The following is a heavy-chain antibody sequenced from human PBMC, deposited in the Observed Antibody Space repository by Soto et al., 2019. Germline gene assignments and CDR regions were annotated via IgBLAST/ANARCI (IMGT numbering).Heavy chain of an antibody. J-gene: IGHJ4*02. Sequence: QVQLVESGGGVVQPGRSLRLSCAASGFTFSSYGMHWVRQAPGKGLEWVAVIWYDGSNKYYADSVKGRFTISRDNSKNTLYLQMNSLIAEDTAVYYCARENVRGSYYFAYWGQGTLVTVSS. D-gene: IGHD3-10*02. V-gene: IGHV3-33*01. CDR1: GFTFSSYG. CDR2: IWYDGSNK. CDR3: ARENVRGSYYFAY.